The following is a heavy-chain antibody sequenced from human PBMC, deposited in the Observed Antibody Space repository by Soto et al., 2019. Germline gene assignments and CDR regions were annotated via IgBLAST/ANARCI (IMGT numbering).Heavy chain of an antibody. V-gene: IGHV1-8*01. CDR2: MNPNSGNT. J-gene: IGHJ6*02. Sequence: GASVKVSCKASGYTFTSYDINWVRQATGQGLEWMGWMNPNSGNTGYAQKFQGRVTMTRNTPISTAYMELSSLRSEDTAVYYCARRHFWSGKILGTDYYYGMDVWGQGTTVTVSS. D-gene: IGHD3-3*02. CDR1: GYTFTSYD. CDR3: ARRHFWSGKILGTDYYYGMDV.